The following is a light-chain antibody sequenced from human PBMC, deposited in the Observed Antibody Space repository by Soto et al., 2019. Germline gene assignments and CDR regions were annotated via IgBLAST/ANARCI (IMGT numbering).Light chain of an antibody. CDR1: LSVSSN. CDR3: QQKKNWPPWT. CDR2: GAS. V-gene: IGKV3-15*01. J-gene: IGKJ1*01. Sequence: EIVMTQSPATLSVSQGERATLSCRASLSVSSNLAWYQQKPGQAPRLLIYGASTRATGIPARFSGSASGTEFTLTSSRLQSENFAVYYCQQKKNWPPWTFGQGTKVEIK.